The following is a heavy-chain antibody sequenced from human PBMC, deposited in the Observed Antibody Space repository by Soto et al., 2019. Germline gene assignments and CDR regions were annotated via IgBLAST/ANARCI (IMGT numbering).Heavy chain of an antibody. V-gene: IGHV5-51*01. Sequence: PGESLKISCKDSGYSFTNYWIGWVRQMPGKGLEWMGIIYPGGSDTRYSPSFQGQVTISADKSIRTAYLQWSSLKASDTAMYYCARRGCSSSSSYSPLHDAFHIWGQGTMVTVSS. CDR3: ARRGCSSSSSYSPLHDAFHI. J-gene: IGHJ3*02. CDR1: GYSFTNYW. D-gene: IGHD2-2*02. CDR2: IYPGGSDT.